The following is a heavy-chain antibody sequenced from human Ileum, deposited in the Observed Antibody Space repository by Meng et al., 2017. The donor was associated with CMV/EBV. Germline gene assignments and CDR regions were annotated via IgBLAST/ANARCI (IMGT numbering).Heavy chain of an antibody. CDR2: INSDGSST. CDR1: TFSSYW. CDR3: ARVMKGYYDISGYPTLGY. D-gene: IGHD3-22*01. Sequence: TFSSYWMHWVRQAPGKGLEWVSRINSDGSSTSYADSVKGRFTISRDNAKNTLYLQMNSLRAEDTAVYYCARVMKGYYDISGYPTLGYWGQGTLVTVSS. J-gene: IGHJ4*02. V-gene: IGHV3-74*01.